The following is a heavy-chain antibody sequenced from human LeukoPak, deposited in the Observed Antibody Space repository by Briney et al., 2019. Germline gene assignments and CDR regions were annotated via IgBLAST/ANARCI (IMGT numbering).Heavy chain of an antibody. D-gene: IGHD3-10*01. J-gene: IGHJ4*03. Sequence: PSETLSLTCTVSGGSISNYYWSWIRQPPGKGLEWIGHIYYSGSTKYNPSLKSRVTISVDTSKNQFSLKLSSVTAADTAMYYCARSSGSGSYFDYWGQGTLVTVSS. CDR1: GGSISNYY. CDR2: IYYSGST. CDR3: ARSSGSGSYFDY. V-gene: IGHV4-59*01.